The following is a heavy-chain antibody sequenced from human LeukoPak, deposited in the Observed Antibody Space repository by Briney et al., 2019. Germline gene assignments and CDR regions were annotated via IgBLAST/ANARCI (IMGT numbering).Heavy chain of an antibody. Sequence: GASVKVSCKASGYTFTSYGISWVRQAPGQGLEWMGWISAYNGNTNYAQKLQGRVTMTTDTSTSTAYMELRSLRSDDTAVYYCARVERDYDFWSGYYYYYYMDVWGKGTTVTVSS. CDR2: ISAYNGNT. D-gene: IGHD3-3*01. CDR1: GYTFTSYG. J-gene: IGHJ6*03. CDR3: ARVERDYDFWSGYYYYYYMDV. V-gene: IGHV1-18*01.